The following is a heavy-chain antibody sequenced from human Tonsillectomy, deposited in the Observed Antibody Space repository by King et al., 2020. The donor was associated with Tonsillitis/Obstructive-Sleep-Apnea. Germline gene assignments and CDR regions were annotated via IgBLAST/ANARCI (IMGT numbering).Heavy chain of an antibody. V-gene: IGHV3-15*01. CDR1: GFTFSNAW. D-gene: IGHD3-9*01. CDR2: IKSKTDGGTA. J-gene: IGHJ4*02. Sequence: VQLVESGGGIVQPGTSLRLSCAASGFTFSNAWMNWVRQAPGKGLEWVGRIKSKTDGGTADYAAPVKGRFTISRDDSKNTLYLQMNSLKTEDTAVYYCTTDGLRYFDWLHSADYWGQGTLVTVSS. CDR3: TTDGLRYFDWLHSADY.